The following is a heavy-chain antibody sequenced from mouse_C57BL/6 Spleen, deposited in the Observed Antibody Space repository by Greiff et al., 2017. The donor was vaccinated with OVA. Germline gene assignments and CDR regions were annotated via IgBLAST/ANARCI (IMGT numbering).Heavy chain of an antibody. V-gene: IGHV6-3*01. J-gene: IGHJ4*01. CDR1: GFTFSNYW. D-gene: IGHD1-1*01. Sequence: EVMLVESGGGLVQPGGSMKLSCVASGFTFSNYWMNWVRQSPEKGLEWVAQIRLKSDNYATHYAESVKGRFTISRDDSKSSVYLQMNNLRAEDTGIYYCTDYYGSREGYYYAMDYWGQGTSVTVSS. CDR2: IRLKSDNYAT. CDR3: TDYYGSREGYYYAMDY.